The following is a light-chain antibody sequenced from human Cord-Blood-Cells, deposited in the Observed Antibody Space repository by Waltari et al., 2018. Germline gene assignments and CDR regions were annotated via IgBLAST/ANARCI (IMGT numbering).Light chain of an antibody. CDR1: SSDVGGYNY. J-gene: IGLJ1*01. CDR3: SSYTSSSTRV. Sequence: QSALTQPASVSGSPGQSITISCTGPSSDVGGYNYVSWYQQHPGKAPKLMIYEVSNRPSGVSNRFSGSKSGNTAFLTISGLQAEDEADYYCSSYTSSSTRVFGTGTKVTVL. CDR2: EVS. V-gene: IGLV2-14*01.